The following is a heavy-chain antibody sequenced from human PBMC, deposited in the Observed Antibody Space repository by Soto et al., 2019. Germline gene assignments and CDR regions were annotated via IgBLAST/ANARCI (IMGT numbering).Heavy chain of an antibody. D-gene: IGHD2-2*02. Sequence: VGSLRLSCAASGFIFSGSAIHWVRQSSGKGLEWVGRIRSRANNFATSSAASVKGRFTFSRDDSKNTAYLQMNTLKPEDTAVYYCARGQGAAIGDYYYHGMDVWGQGTTVTVSS. CDR2: IRSRANNFAT. CDR3: ARGQGAAIGDYYYHGMDV. CDR1: GFIFSGSA. J-gene: IGHJ6*02. V-gene: IGHV3-73*01.